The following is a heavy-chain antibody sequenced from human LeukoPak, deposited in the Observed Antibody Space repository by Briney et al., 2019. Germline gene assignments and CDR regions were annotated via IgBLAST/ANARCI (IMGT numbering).Heavy chain of an antibody. D-gene: IGHD2-15*01. J-gene: IGHJ4*02. CDR1: GFTFSSYA. V-gene: IGHV3-23*01. CDR3: AKALGGGNYYDY. CDR2: ISGSGGSK. Sequence: PGGSLRPSCAASGFTFSSYAMSWVRQAPGKGREWGSAISGSGGSKYYADSVKGRFTISRDNSKNTLYLQMNSLRAEDTAVYYCAKALGGGNYYDYWGQGTLVTVSS.